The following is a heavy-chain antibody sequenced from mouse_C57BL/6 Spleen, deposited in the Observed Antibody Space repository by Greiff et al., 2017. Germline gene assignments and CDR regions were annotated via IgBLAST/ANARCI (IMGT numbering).Heavy chain of an antibody. CDR3: GPQEGKEYFDY. D-gene: IGHD2-1*01. V-gene: IGHV1-64*01. Sequence: QVQLQQPGAELVKPGASVKLSCKASGYTFTSYWMHWVKQRPGQGLEWIGMIHPNSGSTNYNEKFKSKATLTVDKSSSTAYMQLSSLTSEDSAVYDCGPQEGKEYFDYWGQGTTLTVSS. CDR1: GYTFTSYW. J-gene: IGHJ2*01. CDR2: IHPNSGST.